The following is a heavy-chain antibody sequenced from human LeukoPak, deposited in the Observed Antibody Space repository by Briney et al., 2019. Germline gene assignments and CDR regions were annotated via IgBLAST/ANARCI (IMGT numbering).Heavy chain of an antibody. CDR2: INHSGST. D-gene: IGHD3-10*01. CDR1: GFTFSSYA. CDR3: ARGLGSGRDY. V-gene: IGHV4-34*01. J-gene: IGHJ4*02. Sequence: PGGSLRLSCAASGFTFSSYAMSWVRQAPGKGLEWIGEINHSGSTNYNPSLKSRVTISVDTSKNQFSLKLSSVTAADTAVYYCARGLGSGRDYWGQGTLVTVSS.